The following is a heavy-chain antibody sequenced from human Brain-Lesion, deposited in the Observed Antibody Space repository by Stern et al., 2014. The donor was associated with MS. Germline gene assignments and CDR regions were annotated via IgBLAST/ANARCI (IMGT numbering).Heavy chain of an antibody. D-gene: IGHD3-3*01. CDR2: IYWDNDK. CDR3: AHRRPHYASWDNGDFDY. Sequence: QVTLKESGPALVTPTQTLTLTCTFSGFSLRTDGVGVGWVRQPPGQALESLALIYWDNDKRYSPSLRSRLTITKDTSRNQVVVTMTNMDPVDTATYYCAHRRPHYASWDNGDFDYWGQGALVTVSS. CDR1: GFSLRTDGVG. J-gene: IGHJ4*02. V-gene: IGHV2-5*02.